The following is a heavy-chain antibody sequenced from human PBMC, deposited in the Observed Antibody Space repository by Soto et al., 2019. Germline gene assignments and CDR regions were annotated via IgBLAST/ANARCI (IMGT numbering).Heavy chain of an antibody. CDR3: ARGGPRYYYDSSGADAFDI. CDR2: VIPIFGTA. D-gene: IGHD3-22*01. CDR1: GGTFSSYA. Sequence: SVKVSCKASGGTFSSYAISWVRQAPGQGLEWMGGVIPIFGTANYAQKFQGRVTITADKSTSTAYMELSSLRSEDTAVYYCARGGPRYYYDSSGADAFDIWGQGTMVTVSS. V-gene: IGHV1-69*06. J-gene: IGHJ3*02.